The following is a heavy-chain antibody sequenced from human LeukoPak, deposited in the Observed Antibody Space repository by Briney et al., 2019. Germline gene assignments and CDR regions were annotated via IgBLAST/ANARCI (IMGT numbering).Heavy chain of an antibody. CDR1: GGSISSCTYS. CDR3: ARDWNRYAY. V-gene: IGHV4-39*07. D-gene: IGHD1-1*01. CDR2: VSCSGST. Sequence: SETLSLTCSVSGGSISSCTYSWGWLRQPPGKGLEWIGSVSCSGSTYYNPSLKSRVTISVDTSKSQFSLYMDSVTAADTAVYYCARDWNRYAYWGQGTLVTVSS. J-gene: IGHJ4*02.